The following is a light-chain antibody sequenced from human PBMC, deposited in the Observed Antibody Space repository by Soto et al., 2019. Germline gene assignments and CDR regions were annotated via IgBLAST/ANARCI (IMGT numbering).Light chain of an antibody. CDR1: QSISSW. Sequence: DIQMTQSPSTLFASVGDRVTITCRASQSISSWLAWYQQKLGRAPRLLIYDASSLEIGVPSRFIGSGYGTEFTLTISSLQPDDFATYYCQQYNTYSSLTFGGGTKVEIK. J-gene: IGKJ4*01. V-gene: IGKV1-5*01. CDR2: DAS. CDR3: QQYNTYSSLT.